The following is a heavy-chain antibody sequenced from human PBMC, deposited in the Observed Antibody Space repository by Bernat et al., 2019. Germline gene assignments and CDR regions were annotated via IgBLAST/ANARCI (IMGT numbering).Heavy chain of an antibody. CDR3: AKGGSVAAPGRYFDL. CDR2: IYTDGST. CDR1: GFTVSSNY. J-gene: IGHJ2*01. Sequence: EVQLVESGGGLIQPGGSLRLSCAASGFTVSSNYMSWVRQAPGKGLEWVSVIYTDGSTSYADSVKGRFSISRDNSKNPLYLQMNSLRADDTAVYYCAKGGSVAAPGRYFDLWGRGTLVTVSS. D-gene: IGHD6-19*01. V-gene: IGHV3-53*01.